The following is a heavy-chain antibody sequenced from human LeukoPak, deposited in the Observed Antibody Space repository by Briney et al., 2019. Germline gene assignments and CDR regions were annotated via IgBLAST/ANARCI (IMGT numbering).Heavy chain of an antibody. J-gene: IGHJ4*02. Sequence: PGGSLRLSCAVSGFTFSSYWMSWFRQAPGKGLEWVANINQDGSQKFSVGSVKGRFTISRDNAKNSLSLQMNSLRVEDTAVYYCARDWFDGDYDRFDYWGQGTLVTVSS. V-gene: IGHV3-7*03. D-gene: IGHD4-17*01. CDR2: INQDGSQK. CDR3: ARDWFDGDYDRFDY. CDR1: GFTFSSYW.